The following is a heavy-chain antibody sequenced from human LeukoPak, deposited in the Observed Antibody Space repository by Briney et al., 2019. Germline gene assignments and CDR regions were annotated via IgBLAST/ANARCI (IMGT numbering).Heavy chain of an antibody. V-gene: IGHV3-53*01. D-gene: IGHD2/OR15-2a*01. CDR1: GFTFSSSY. Sequence: QPGGSLRLSCAASGFTFSSSYMNWVRQAPGKGLEWVSFIYTDGSTYYADCVKGRFNISRDNSKNTLYLQMNSLRAEDTAVYYCARDANKKNYFDCWGQGTLVTVSS. CDR2: IYTDGST. CDR3: ARDANKKNYFDC. J-gene: IGHJ4*02.